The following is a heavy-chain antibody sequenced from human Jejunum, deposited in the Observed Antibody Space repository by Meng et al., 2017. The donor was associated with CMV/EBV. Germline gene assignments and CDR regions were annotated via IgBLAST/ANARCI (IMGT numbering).Heavy chain of an antibody. V-gene: IGHV3-23*01. CDR2: ISASGAGT. CDR1: GFTSITYD. CDR3: VTNGGGLGY. Sequence: EVQFLESGGGLGPPVGSLRLSCAASGFTSITYDMIWVRQAPGKGLECVSTISASGAGTYYADSVKGRFTLSRDPSKNTLYLQMNSLTTEDTAVYFCVTNGGGLGYWGHGTLVTVSS. D-gene: IGHD4-23*01. J-gene: IGHJ4*01.